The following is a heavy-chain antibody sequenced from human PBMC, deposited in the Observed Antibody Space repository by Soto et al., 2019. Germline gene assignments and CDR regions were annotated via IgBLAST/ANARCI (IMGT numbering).Heavy chain of an antibody. CDR2: TYYRSKWYN. CDR3: ARAWEFFYYHYGLDF. CDR1: GESVSSNSAA. Sequence: PSQTLSLTCAISGESVSSNSAAWNWIRQSPSRGLEWLGRTYYRSKWYNDYAVSVKSRITINPDTSKNQFSLQLNSVTPEDTAVYYCARAWEFFYYHYGLDFSSRRSTVLGSS. V-gene: IGHV6-1*01. D-gene: IGHD3-10*01. J-gene: IGHJ6*02.